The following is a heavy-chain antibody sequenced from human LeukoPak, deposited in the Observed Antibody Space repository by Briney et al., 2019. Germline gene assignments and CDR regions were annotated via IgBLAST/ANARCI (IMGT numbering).Heavy chain of an antibody. D-gene: IGHD3-10*01. CDR1: GFTFSSYV. Sequence: GGTLRLSCAASGFTFSSYVMNWVRQAPGKGLEWVSAISAGGGTIYYADSVKGRFTISRNNAKNSLYLQMNSLRAEDTAVYYCARGSKQRWFGELLLPNDYWGQGTLVTVSS. J-gene: IGHJ4*02. CDR3: ARGSKQRWFGELLLPNDY. CDR2: ISAGGGTI. V-gene: IGHV3-48*03.